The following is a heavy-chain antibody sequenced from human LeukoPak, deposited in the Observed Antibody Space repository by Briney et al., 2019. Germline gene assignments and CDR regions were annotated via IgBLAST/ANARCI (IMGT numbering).Heavy chain of an antibody. Sequence: PGGSLRLSCAASGFTFSSYAMSWVRQAPGKGLEWVANIKQDGSEKYYVDSVKGRFTISRDNAKNSLYLQMNSLRAEDTAVYYCARAPSSGWYHDAFDIWGQGTMVTVSS. V-gene: IGHV3-7*01. J-gene: IGHJ3*02. CDR2: IKQDGSEK. CDR3: ARAPSSGWYHDAFDI. CDR1: GFTFSSYA. D-gene: IGHD6-19*01.